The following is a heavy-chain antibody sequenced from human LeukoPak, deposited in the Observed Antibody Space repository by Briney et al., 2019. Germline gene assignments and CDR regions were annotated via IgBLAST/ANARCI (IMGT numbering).Heavy chain of an antibody. V-gene: IGHV3-30-3*01. CDR1: GFTFSRYA. D-gene: IGHD3-10*01. J-gene: IGHJ4*02. CDR2: LSYDGGKK. CDR3: ARDGGSGSYYDPKTYFDY. Sequence: PGRSLRLSCAASGFTFSRYAMHWVRQAPGKGLEWVALLSYDGGKKYYVDSVKGRFTISRDNSKNTLYLQMNSLTAEDTALYFCARDGGSGSYYDPKTYFDYWGQGTLVTVSS.